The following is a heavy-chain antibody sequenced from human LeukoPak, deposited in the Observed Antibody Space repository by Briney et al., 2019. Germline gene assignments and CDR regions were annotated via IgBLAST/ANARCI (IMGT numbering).Heavy chain of an antibody. CDR1: GFTFSSYG. Sequence: GGSLRLSCAASGFTFSSYGMHWVRQAPGKGLEWVAFIRYDGSNKYYADSVKGRFTISRDNSKNTLYLQMNSLRADDTAVYYCAKGGGYLLEPLYYFDYWGQGTLVTVSS. CDR3: AKGGGYLLEPLYYFDY. J-gene: IGHJ4*02. D-gene: IGHD3-22*01. V-gene: IGHV3-30*02. CDR2: IRYDGSNK.